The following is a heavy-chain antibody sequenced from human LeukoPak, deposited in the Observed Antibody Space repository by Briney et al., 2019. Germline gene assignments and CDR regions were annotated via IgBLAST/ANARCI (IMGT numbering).Heavy chain of an antibody. CDR3: AAVGATRAYFEY. V-gene: IGHV3-74*01. Sequence: AGGSLRLSCAATRFILNNYWMHWVRQAPGKGLVWVSRINIDGSSISYADSAKGRFTISRDNAKNTLYLQMNSLRAEDTAVYYCAAVGATRAYFEYWGQGTLVTVSS. CDR2: INIDGSSI. CDR1: RFILNNYW. J-gene: IGHJ4*02. D-gene: IGHD1-26*01.